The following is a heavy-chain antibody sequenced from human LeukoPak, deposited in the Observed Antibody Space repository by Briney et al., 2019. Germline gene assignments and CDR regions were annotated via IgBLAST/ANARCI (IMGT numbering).Heavy chain of an antibody. CDR1: GFDFDTYA. V-gene: IGHV3-23*01. CDR2: ISGGGFST. CDR3: AKDVTPTHSCTSTSCYRPLHT. D-gene: IGHD2-2*01. Sequence: GGSLRISCAASGFDFDTYAMTWVRQAPGKGLEWVSAISGGGFSTYYADSLKGRFTISRDNSKNTLHLQMNSLRIDDTAIYYCAKDVTPTHSCTSTSCYRPLHTWGQGTLVTVSS. J-gene: IGHJ5*02.